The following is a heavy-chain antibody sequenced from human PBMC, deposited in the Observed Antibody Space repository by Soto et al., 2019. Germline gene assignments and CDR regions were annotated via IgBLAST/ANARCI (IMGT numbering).Heavy chain of an antibody. D-gene: IGHD6-13*01. V-gene: IGHV3-30*03. CDR2: ISYDGYLK. J-gene: IGHJ4*02. CDR1: GFTFSTYG. CDR3: ARTSSKLVRGDFDY. Sequence: GGSVRLSCAASGFTFSTYGMQWVRQAPGKGLEWVAVISYDGYLKYYVDAVKGRFTISRDNSKNTLYLQMNSPRAEDTAVYYCARTSSKLVRGDFDYWGQGTLVTVSS.